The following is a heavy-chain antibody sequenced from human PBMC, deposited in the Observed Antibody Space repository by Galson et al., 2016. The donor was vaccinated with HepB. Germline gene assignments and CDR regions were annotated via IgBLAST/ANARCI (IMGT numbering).Heavy chain of an antibody. CDR3: ARDVQFRFDY. CDR2: ISANSGNT. CDR1: GYRFFTYG. J-gene: IGHJ4*02. D-gene: IGHD4-11*01. Sequence: SVKVSCKASGYRFFTYGISWVRQAPGQGLEWLGWISANSGNTIYAQKFQDRVTMTRDTSASTVYMDLRSLRSDDTAVHYCARDVQFRFDYWGQGTLVTVSS. V-gene: IGHV1-18*04.